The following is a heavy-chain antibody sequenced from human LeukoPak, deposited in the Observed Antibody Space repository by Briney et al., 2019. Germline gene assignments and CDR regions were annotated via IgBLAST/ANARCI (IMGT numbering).Heavy chain of an antibody. CDR2: ISSSSSYI. D-gene: IGHD2-2*01. CDR3: ARDQEDIVVVPAPVDY. Sequence: GGSLRLSCAASGFPFSTYAMRWVRQAPGKGLEWVSSISSSSSYIYYADSVKGRFTISRDNAKNSLYLQMNSLRAEDTAVYYCARDQEDIVVVPAPVDYWGQGTLVTVSS. CDR1: GFPFSTYA. J-gene: IGHJ4*02. V-gene: IGHV3-21*01.